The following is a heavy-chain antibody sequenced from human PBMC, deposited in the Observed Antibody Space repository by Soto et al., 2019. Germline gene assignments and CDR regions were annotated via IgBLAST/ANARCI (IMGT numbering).Heavy chain of an antibody. D-gene: IGHD2-2*02. Sequence: SSETLSLTCTVSGGSISTSSHYWGWIRQPPGKGLEWIGSIFYSGTTYYNLSLKSRVTISVDASKNQFSLNLSSVTAADTAIYYCARHPRAYTDSPPGPWGQGTLVTVSS. CDR3: ARHPRAYTDSPPGP. CDR2: IFYSGTT. V-gene: IGHV4-39*01. CDR1: GGSISTSSHY. J-gene: IGHJ5*02.